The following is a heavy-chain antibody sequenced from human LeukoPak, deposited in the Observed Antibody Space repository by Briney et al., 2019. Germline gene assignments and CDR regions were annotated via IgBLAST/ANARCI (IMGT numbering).Heavy chain of an antibody. Sequence: GRSLRLSCAASGFTFSTYGMHWVRQAPGKGLEWVAVISYDGSNKYYADSVKGRFTISRDNSKNTLYLQMNSLRAEDTAVYYCAKDGMGVMRYYYYYMDVWGKGTTVTVSS. CDR1: GFTFSTYG. CDR2: ISYDGSNK. V-gene: IGHV3-30*18. J-gene: IGHJ6*03. CDR3: AKDGMGVMRYYYYYMDV. D-gene: IGHD3-16*01.